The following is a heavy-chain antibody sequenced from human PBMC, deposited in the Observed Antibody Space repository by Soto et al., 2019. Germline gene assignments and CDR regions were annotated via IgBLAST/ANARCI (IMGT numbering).Heavy chain of an antibody. CDR2: ISWNSGSI. D-gene: IGHD2-2*01. J-gene: IGHJ3*02. Sequence: PGGSLRLSCAASGFTFDDYAMHWVRQAPGKGLEWVSGISWNSGSIGYADSVKGRFTISRDNAKNSLYLQMNSLRAEDTALYYCAKDIGSSTSCPDAFDIWGQGTMVTVSS. CDR3: AKDIGSSTSCPDAFDI. V-gene: IGHV3-9*01. CDR1: GFTFDDYA.